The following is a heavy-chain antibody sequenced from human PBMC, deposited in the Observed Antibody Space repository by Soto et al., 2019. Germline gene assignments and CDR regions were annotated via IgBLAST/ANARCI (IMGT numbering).Heavy chain of an antibody. J-gene: IGHJ4*02. CDR3: ARTRLSGGRYTFFDY. D-gene: IGHD1-26*01. V-gene: IGHV2-70*01. CDR1: GFSLSTSAMC. Sequence: SGPTLVNPTQTLTLTCTFSGFSLSTSAMCVSWIRQPPGKALEWLALIDWDDDKYYSTFLKTRLTISKDTSRNQVVLTMTKMDPVDTATYFCARTRLSGGRYTFFDYWGQGALVTVSS. CDR2: IDWDDDK.